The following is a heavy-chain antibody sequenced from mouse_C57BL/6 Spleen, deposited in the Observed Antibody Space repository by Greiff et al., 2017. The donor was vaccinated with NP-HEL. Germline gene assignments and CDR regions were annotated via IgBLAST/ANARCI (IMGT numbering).Heavy chain of an antibody. J-gene: IGHJ4*01. CDR3: ARTDYGSSSYAMDY. CDR1: GYTFTDYY. Sequence: EVQLQQSGPELVKPGASVKISCKASGYTFTDYYMNWVKQSHGKSLEWIGDINPNNGGTSYNQKFKGKATLTVDKSSSTAYMELRSLTSEDSAVYYCARTDYGSSSYAMDYWGQGTSVTVSS. V-gene: IGHV1-26*01. CDR2: INPNNGGT. D-gene: IGHD1-1*01.